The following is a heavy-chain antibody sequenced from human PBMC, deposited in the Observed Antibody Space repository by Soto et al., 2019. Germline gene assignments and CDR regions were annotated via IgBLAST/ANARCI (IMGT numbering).Heavy chain of an antibody. D-gene: IGHD3-16*01. CDR3: VKFRGRADHYDYRDV. Sequence: DVQLLESGGGLAQRGGSLRLSCAASGFSFSTYGRTWVRQAPGKGLERVSYGGSGGSTYYADSVKGRFTIARDNSKNTLYLQMSSLRAEDTAVYYCVKFRGRADHYDYRDVWGDGTTVTVSS. CDR1: GFSFSTYG. V-gene: IGHV3-23*01. CDR2: YGGSGGST. J-gene: IGHJ6*03.